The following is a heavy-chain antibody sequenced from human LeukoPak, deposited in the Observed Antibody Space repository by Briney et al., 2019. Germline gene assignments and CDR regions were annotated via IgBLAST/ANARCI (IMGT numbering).Heavy chain of an antibody. J-gene: IGHJ3*02. V-gene: IGHV4-59*12. CDR3: ARFRNFVSDI. Sequence: PSETLSLTCTVSGASISSYYWNWIRQPPGKGLEWIGYIYYSGNTNYNPSLKSRVTMSVDTSKNQFSLKVTSVTAADTAVYYCARFRNFVSDIRGQGTIVTVSS. D-gene: IGHD3-16*01. CDR2: IYYSGNT. CDR1: GASISSYY.